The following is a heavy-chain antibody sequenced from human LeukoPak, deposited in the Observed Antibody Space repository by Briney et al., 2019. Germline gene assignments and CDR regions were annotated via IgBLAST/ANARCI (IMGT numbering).Heavy chain of an antibody. V-gene: IGHV4-59*12. J-gene: IGHJ4*02. CDR1: GGSISRYY. CDR2: ISDSGST. Sequence: SETLSLTCTVSGGSISRYYWSWIRQPPGKGLEWIGYISDSGSTNYNPSLGSRITISIDTSKNQFSLKLSSVTAADTAVYYCARGGLQWLVPNWYFDYWGQGTLVTVSS. CDR3: ARGGLQWLVPNWYFDY. D-gene: IGHD6-19*01.